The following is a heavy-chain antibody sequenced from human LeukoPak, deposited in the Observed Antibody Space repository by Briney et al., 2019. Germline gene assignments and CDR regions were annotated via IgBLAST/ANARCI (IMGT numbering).Heavy chain of an antibody. V-gene: IGHV1-69*05. CDR2: IIPIFGTA. Sequence: ASVKVSCKASGGTFSSYALSWVRQAPGQGLEWMGGIIPIFGTANYAQKFQGRVTITTDESTSTAYMELSSLRSEDTAVYYCASVSPAAHLYYYYYMDVWGKGTTVTVPS. CDR3: ASVSPAAHLYYYYYMDV. CDR1: GGTFSSYA. J-gene: IGHJ6*03. D-gene: IGHD2-15*01.